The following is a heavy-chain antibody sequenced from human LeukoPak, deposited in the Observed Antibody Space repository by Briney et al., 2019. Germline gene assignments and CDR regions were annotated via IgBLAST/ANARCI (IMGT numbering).Heavy chain of an antibody. CDR2: ISWNSGSI. CDR1: GFTFDDYA. V-gene: IGHV3-9*01. CDR3: ASDYDSSALFGY. J-gene: IGHJ4*02. Sequence: GGSLRLSCAASGFTFDDYAMHWVRQAPGKGLEWVSGISWNSGSIGYADSVKGRFTISRDNAKNSLYLQMNSLRAEDTAVYYCASDYDSSALFGYWGQGTLVTVSS. D-gene: IGHD3-22*01.